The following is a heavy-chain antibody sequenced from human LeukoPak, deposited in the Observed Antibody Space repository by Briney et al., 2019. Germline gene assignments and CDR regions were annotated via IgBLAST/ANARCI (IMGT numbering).Heavy chain of an antibody. CDR2: IGGSGDKT. D-gene: IGHD6-19*01. V-gene: IGHV3-23*01. J-gene: IGHJ4*02. Sequence: GGSLRFSCAASGFTFNRNAISRVRQAPGKGLEWVSTIGGSGDKTFYADSVKGRFTISRDNSKNMVHLQMNSLTGEDTAPYYCVRRGDASSGWGDHDFWGQGALVTVSS. CDR3: VRRGDASSGWGDHDF. CDR1: GFTFNRNA.